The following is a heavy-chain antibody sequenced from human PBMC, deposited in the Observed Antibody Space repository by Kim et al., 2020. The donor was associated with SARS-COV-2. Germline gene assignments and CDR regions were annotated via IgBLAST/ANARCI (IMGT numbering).Heavy chain of an antibody. Sequence: GGSLRLSCAASGFTFRDSSVRWLRPAPGPGLEWVSYIRRRGRTIYYADSVKGRFTISCDNAKNSLYLQMNRLRAEDTAVYYCAREIPYYFDYWGQGTLVTVSS. CDR3: AREIPYYFDY. CDR2: IRRRGRTI. J-gene: IGHJ4*02. V-gene: IGHV3-11*04. CDR1: GFTFRDSS.